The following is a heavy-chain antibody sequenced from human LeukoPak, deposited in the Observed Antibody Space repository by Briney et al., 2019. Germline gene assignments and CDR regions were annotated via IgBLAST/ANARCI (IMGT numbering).Heavy chain of an antibody. Sequence: GGSLRLSCAASGFTFSSYAMSWVRQAPGKGLEWISASSGSGGSTYYADSVKGRFTISRDNSKNTLYLQMNSLRAEDTAVYYCAKDAAYSSGWYGNWFDPWGQGTLVTVSS. CDR1: GFTFSSYA. D-gene: IGHD6-19*01. CDR3: AKDAAYSSGWYGNWFDP. V-gene: IGHV3-23*01. J-gene: IGHJ5*02. CDR2: SSGSGGST.